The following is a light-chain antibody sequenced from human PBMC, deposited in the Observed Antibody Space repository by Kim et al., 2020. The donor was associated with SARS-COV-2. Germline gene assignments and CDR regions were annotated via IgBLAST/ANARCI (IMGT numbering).Light chain of an antibody. V-gene: IGKV1-39*01. CDR3: QQSYSSPKT. CDR2: AAS. Sequence: DIQMTQSPSSLSASIGDRVTITCRASQSISSYLHWYQQKPGKAPKLLIYAASNLQSGVPSNFSGSGSGTDFTLTISSLQPEDFATYYCQQSYSSPKTFGRGTKVDIK. CDR1: QSISSY. J-gene: IGKJ1*01.